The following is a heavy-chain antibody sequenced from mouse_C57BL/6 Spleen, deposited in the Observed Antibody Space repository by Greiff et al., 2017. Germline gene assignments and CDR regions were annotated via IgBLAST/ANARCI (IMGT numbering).Heavy chain of an antibody. CDR1: GYTFTSYW. D-gene: IGHD2-5*01. Sequence: VQLQQPGAELVMPGASVKLSCKASGYTFTSYWMHWVKQRPGQGLEWIGEIDPSDSYTNYNQKFKGKSTLTVDKSSSAAYMQLSSLTSEDSAVYYCASVSNCYAMDYWGQGTSVTVSS. CDR3: ASVSNCYAMDY. J-gene: IGHJ4*01. V-gene: IGHV1-69*01. CDR2: IDPSDSYT.